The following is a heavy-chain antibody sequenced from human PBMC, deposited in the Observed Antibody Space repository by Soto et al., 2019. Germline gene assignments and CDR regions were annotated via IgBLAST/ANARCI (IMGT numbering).Heavy chain of an antibody. CDR1: GYTFTSYG. Sequence: ASVKVSCKASGYTFTSYGINWVRQAPGQGLEWMGWISGYNDNTNYAQRLQGRFTMTTDTATSTAYMELRSLRSDDTAVYYCARNVTRIADSYYGMDVWGQGTTVTVSS. CDR3: ARNVTRIADSYYGMDV. D-gene: IGHD2-15*01. V-gene: IGHV1-18*04. J-gene: IGHJ6*02. CDR2: ISGYNDNT.